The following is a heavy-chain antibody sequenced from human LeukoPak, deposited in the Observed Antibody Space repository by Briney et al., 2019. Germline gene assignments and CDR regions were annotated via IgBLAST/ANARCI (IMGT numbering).Heavy chain of an antibody. D-gene: IGHD3-16*01. CDR1: GGSFSGYY. CDR3: ARGDFYDGGGRNWFDP. CDR2: INHSGST. V-gene: IGHV4-34*01. Sequence: SETLSLTCAVYGGSFSGYYWSWIRQPPGKGLEWIGVINHSGSTNYNPSLKSRVTISVDTSKNQFSLKLSSVTAADTAVYYCARGDFYDGGGRNWFDPWGQGTLVIVSS. J-gene: IGHJ5*02.